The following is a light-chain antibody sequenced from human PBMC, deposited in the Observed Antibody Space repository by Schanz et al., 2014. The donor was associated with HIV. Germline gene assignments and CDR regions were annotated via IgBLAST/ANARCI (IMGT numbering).Light chain of an antibody. CDR3: AAWDDSLNVWV. J-gene: IGLJ3*02. CDR1: SSNFRSNA. CDR2: TNS. Sequence: QLVLTQPPSASGTPGQRVTISCSGSSSNFRSNAVNWYQQLPGTAPKVVIYTNSQRPSGVPDRFSGSKSGTSASLAISGLQSEDESDYYCAAWDDSLNVWVFGGGTKVTVL. V-gene: IGLV1-44*01.